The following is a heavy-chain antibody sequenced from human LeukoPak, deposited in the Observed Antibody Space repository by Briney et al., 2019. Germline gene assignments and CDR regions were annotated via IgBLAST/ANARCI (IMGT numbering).Heavy chain of an antibody. CDR1: GGSFSGYY. Sequence: SETLSLTCAVYGGSFSGYYWSWIRQPPGKGLEWIGEINHSGSTNYNPSLKSRVTISVDTSKNQFSLKLSSVTAAATAVYYCARGLGVHSSSWYRSPYYYGMDVWGQGTTVTVSS. CDR2: INHSGST. J-gene: IGHJ6*02. V-gene: IGHV4-34*01. D-gene: IGHD6-13*01. CDR3: ARGLGVHSSSWYRSPYYYGMDV.